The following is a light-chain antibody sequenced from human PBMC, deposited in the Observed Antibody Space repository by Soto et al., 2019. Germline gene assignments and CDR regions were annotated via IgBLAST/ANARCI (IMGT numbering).Light chain of an antibody. V-gene: IGLV2-14*01. CDR3: NSYTTSATYV. CDR1: SSDVGGYNY. Sequence: QSALTQPASVSGSPGQSITISCTGTSSDVGGYNYVSWYQHHPGEAPKLIIFEVTKRPSGVPYRFSGSKSANTASLTISGLQAEDEADYFCNSYTTSATYVFGSGTKVTV. J-gene: IGLJ1*01. CDR2: EVT.